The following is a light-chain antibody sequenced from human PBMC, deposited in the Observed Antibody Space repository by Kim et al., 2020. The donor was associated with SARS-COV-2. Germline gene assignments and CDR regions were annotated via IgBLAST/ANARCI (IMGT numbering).Light chain of an antibody. CDR1: SLRSYY. Sequence: ALGQTVRITCQGDSLRSYYAGWYQQKPGQAPVLVIYGKNNRPSGIPDRFSGSSSGNAASLTITGAQAEDEADYYCSTRDGSGNHVVFGGGTKLTVL. CDR2: GKN. V-gene: IGLV3-19*01. J-gene: IGLJ2*01. CDR3: STRDGSGNHVV.